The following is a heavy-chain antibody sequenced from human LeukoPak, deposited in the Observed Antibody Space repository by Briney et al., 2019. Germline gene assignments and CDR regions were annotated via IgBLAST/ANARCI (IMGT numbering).Heavy chain of an antibody. J-gene: IGHJ3*01. CDR2: ILGSGGST. D-gene: IGHD3-10*01. CDR3: AKSWDAFDF. V-gene: IGHV3-23*01. CDR1: GFTFSSYS. Sequence: GGSLRLSCAASGFTFSSYSMNWVRQAPGKGLEWVSGILGSGGSTYYADAVKGRFTISRDNSKNTLYLQMNTLRAEDTAVYYCAKSWDAFDFWGQGTMVTVSS.